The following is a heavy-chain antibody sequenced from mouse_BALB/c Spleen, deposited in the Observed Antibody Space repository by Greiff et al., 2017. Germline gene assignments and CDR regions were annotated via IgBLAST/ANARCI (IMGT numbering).Heavy chain of an antibody. J-gene: IGHJ4*01. CDR3: TREGYYDYDWDY. Sequence: VQLQESGAELVRPGASVTLSCKASGYTFTDYEMRWVKQTPVHGLEWIGAIDPETGGTAYNQKFKGKATLTADKSSSTAYMELRSLTSEDSAVYYCTREGYYDYDWDYWGQGTSVTVSS. D-gene: IGHD2-4*01. V-gene: IGHV1-15*01. CDR1: GYTFTDYE. CDR2: IDPETGGT.